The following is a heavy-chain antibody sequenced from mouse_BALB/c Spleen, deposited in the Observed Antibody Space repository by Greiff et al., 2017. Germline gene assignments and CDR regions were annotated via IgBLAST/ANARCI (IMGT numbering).Heavy chain of an antibody. J-gene: IGHJ3*01. Sequence: EVQLQQSGAELVKPGASVKLSCTASGFNIKDTYMHWVKQRPEQGLEWIGRIDPANGNTKYDPKFQGKATITADTSSNTAYLQLSSLTSEDTAVYYVARSDSSGYVGWFAYWGQGTLVTVAA. D-gene: IGHD3-2*01. V-gene: IGHV14-3*02. CDR2: IDPANGNT. CDR1: GFNIKDTY. CDR3: ARSDSSGYVGWFAY.